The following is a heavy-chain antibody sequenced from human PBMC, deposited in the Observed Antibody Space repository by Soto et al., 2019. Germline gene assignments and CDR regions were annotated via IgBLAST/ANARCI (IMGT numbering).Heavy chain of an antibody. D-gene: IGHD3-3*01. Sequence: SQTLSLTCAISGDSVSSNSAAWNWIRQSPSRGLEWLGRTYYRSKWYNDYAVSVKSRITINPDTSKNQFSLQLNSVTPEDTAVYYCARGPEGFLEWLSYFDYWGQGTLVTVS. CDR2: TYYRSKWYN. CDR3: ARGPEGFLEWLSYFDY. CDR1: GDSVSSNSAA. V-gene: IGHV6-1*01. J-gene: IGHJ4*02.